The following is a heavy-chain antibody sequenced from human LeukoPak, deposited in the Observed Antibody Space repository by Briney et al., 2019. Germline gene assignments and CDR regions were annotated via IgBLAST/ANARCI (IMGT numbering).Heavy chain of an antibody. CDR2: IIPIFGTA. J-gene: IGHJ6*03. V-gene: IGHV1-69*05. CDR1: GGTFSSYA. CDR3: ARAVSYGYSYYYYMDV. D-gene: IGHD5-18*01. Sequence: SVKVSCKASGGTFSSYAISWVRQAPGQGLEWMGGIIPIFGTANYAQKFQGRVTITTDESTSTAYMELSSLRSEDTAAYYCARAVSYGYSYYYYMDVWGKGTTVTVSS.